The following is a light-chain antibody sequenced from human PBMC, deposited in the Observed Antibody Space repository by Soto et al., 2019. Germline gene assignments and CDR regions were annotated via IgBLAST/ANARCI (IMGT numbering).Light chain of an antibody. CDR3: QQYNNYSPYT. V-gene: IGKV1-8*01. CDR1: QGISSY. CDR2: AAS. Sequence: AIRMTQSPSSFSASTGDRVTITCRASQGISSYLAWYQQKPGKAPKLLIYAASTLQSGVPSRFSGSGSGTDFTLTISCLQSEDFATYYCQQYNNYSPYTFGQGTKLEIK. J-gene: IGKJ2*01.